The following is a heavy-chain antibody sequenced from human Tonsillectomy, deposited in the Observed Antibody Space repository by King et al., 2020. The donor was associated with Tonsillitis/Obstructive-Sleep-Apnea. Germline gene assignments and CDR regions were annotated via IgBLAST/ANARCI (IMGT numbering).Heavy chain of an antibody. V-gene: IGHV3-11*05. CDR2: ISSSSSYT. CDR1: GFTFSDYY. J-gene: IGHJ4*02. Sequence: VQLVESGGGLVKPGGSLRISCAASGFTFSDYYMSWIRQAPGKGLEWVSYISSSSSYTNYADSVKGRFTISRDNAKNSLYLQMNSLRAEETAVYYCARDPRPYCSSTSCYDGGFDYWGQGTLVTVSS. CDR3: ARDPRPYCSSTSCYDGGFDY. D-gene: IGHD2-2*01.